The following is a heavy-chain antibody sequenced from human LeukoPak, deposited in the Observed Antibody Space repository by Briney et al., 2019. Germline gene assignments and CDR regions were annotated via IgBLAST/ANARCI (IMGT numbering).Heavy chain of an antibody. D-gene: IGHD2-2*01. CDR2: IKSKTDGGTT. V-gene: IGHV3-15*01. Sequence: GGSLRLSCAASGFTFSNAWMSWVRQAPGKGLEWVGRIKSKTDGGTTDYAAPVKGRFTISRDDSKNTLYLQMNSLKTEDTAVYYCTTGTPPGYCSSTSRYRGDAFDIWGQGTMVTVSS. J-gene: IGHJ3*02. CDR1: GFTFSNAW. CDR3: TTGTPPGYCSSTSRYRGDAFDI.